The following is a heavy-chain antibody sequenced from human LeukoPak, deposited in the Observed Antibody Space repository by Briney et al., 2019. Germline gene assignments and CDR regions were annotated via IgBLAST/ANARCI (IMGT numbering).Heavy chain of an antibody. Sequence: GGSLRLSCAASGFTFYDYAMGWVRQAPGKGLEWGSGISWNSGSIGYADSVNGRFTISRDNAKNSLYLQMNSLRAEDTALYYCAKALGFHYDSSGYYTRGQGTLVTVSS. CDR3: AKALGFHYDSSGYYT. CDR2: ISWNSGSI. CDR1: GFTFYDYA. D-gene: IGHD3-22*01. V-gene: IGHV3-9*01. J-gene: IGHJ4*02.